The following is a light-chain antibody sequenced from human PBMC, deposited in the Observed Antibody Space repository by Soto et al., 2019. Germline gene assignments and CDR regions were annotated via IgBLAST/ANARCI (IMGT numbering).Light chain of an antibody. CDR3: SSHAGSKRV. V-gene: IGLV2-8*01. J-gene: IGLJ1*01. CDR1: TRDVGGYNY. CDR2: EVN. Sequence: SLLAQPPPPSGAPGQLVTISCTGTTRDVGGYNYVSWYQQHPGKAPKLMIYEVNKRPSGVPDRFSGSKSGNTASLTVSGLQAEDEGDYYCSSHAGSKRVFGTGTKVTVL.